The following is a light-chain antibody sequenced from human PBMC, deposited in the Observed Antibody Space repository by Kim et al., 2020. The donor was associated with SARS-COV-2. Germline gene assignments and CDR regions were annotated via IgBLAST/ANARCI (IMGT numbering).Light chain of an antibody. CDR1: QSVSSSY. CDR3: QQYGNSPLT. V-gene: IGKV3-20*01. J-gene: IGKJ4*01. Sequence: SPGEISTLSCRASQSVSSSYLAWYQQKPGQTTRLLIYGASSRATDIPDRFSGSGSGTDFTLTISRLEAEDFAVYYCQQYGNSPLTFGGGTKVDIK. CDR2: GAS.